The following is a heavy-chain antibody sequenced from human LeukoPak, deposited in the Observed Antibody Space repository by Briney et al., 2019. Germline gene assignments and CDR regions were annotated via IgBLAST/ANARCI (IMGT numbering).Heavy chain of an antibody. Sequence: GASVKVSCKASGGTFSTYGVSWVRQAPGQGLEWMGGIIPVFGSTNYAQKFQGRVTITADETTSTVYMEVSSLRSEDTAVYYCARASKVAFDIWGQGTMVTVSS. CDR1: GGTFSTYG. CDR3: ARASKVAFDI. J-gene: IGHJ3*02. V-gene: IGHV1-69*13. CDR2: IIPVFGST.